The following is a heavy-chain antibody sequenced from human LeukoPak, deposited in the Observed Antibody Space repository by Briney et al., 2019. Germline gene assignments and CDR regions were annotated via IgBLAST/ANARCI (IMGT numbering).Heavy chain of an antibody. CDR2: INPNSFGT. V-gene: IGHV1-2*02. D-gene: IGHD6-13*01. Sequence: ASVKVSCKASGYTFTGYFIHWVRQAPGQGLEWLGWINPNSFGTNYIQKFQGRVTMTRDTSINTAYMELSSLRSDDTAVYYCARGLIAAAGRFDYWGQGTLVTVSS. CDR3: ARGLIAAAGRFDY. CDR1: GYTFTGYF. J-gene: IGHJ4*02.